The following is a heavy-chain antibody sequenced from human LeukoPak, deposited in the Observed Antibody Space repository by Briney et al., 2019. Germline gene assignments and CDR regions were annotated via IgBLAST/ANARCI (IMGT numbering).Heavy chain of an antibody. D-gene: IGHD2-2*01. Sequence: ASVKVSCKASGGTFSSYAISWVRQAPGQGLEWMGGMIPIFGTANYVQKFQCRVTITADESTSTAYMELSSLRSEDTAVYYCARPRGYCSSTSCPLDPWGQGTLVTVSS. J-gene: IGHJ5*02. CDR2: MIPIFGTA. CDR3: ARPRGYCSSTSCPLDP. V-gene: IGHV1-69*13. CDR1: GGTFSSYA.